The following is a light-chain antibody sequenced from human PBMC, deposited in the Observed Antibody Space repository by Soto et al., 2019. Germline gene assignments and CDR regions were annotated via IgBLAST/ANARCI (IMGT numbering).Light chain of an antibody. V-gene: IGKV3-15*01. CDR3: HQYNNWPLT. CDR2: GAS. J-gene: IGKJ1*01. Sequence: EIVMTQSPATLSVSPGERATLSCRASQSVSSNLAWSQQKPGQAPRLLIYGASTRATGIPARFSGSGSGTEFTLNISSLQSEDFAFYYCHQYNNWPLTFGQGTKVDIK. CDR1: QSVSSN.